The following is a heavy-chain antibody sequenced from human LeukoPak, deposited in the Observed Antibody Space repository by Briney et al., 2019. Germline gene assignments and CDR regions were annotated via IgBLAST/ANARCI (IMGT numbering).Heavy chain of an antibody. CDR2: IVPIFDSP. V-gene: IGHV1-69*05. D-gene: IGHD6-25*01. CDR1: GGTFRDYA. CDR3: ARQVVAAGFDD. J-gene: IGHJ4*02. Sequence: SVKVPCKASGGTFRDYALSWVRLAPGQGLEWMGGIVPIFDSPTYGQNFQDRVSMTIDESTATAYLELRSLRSDDTAIYYCARQVVAAGFDDWGQGTLVTVSS.